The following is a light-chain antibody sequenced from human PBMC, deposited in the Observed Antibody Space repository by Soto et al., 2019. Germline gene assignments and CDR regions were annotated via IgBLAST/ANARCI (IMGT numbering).Light chain of an antibody. CDR2: DAS. V-gene: IGKV3-11*01. Sequence: EIVLTQSPVTLSLSPVERATLSCMASQSVSSSLAWYQQKPGQAPRLLIYDASNRATGIPARFSGSGSGTDFTLTISSLEPEDFAVYYCQQRSNWQVTFGQGTRLEIK. CDR3: QQRSNWQVT. J-gene: IGKJ5*01. CDR1: QSVSSS.